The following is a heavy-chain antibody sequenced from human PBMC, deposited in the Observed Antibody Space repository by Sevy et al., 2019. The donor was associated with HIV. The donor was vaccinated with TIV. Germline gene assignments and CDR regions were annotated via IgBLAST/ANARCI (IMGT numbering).Heavy chain of an antibody. Sequence: ASVKVSCKASGYTFSSFGVSWVRQAPGQGFEWMGWIGAYNGNIKYAQNLQDRVTMTTDTSTSTAYMELTSLTSDDTAVYFCARISTVRGLFNYFDPWGQGTLVTVSS. V-gene: IGHV1-18*01. CDR2: IGAYNGNI. CDR1: GYTFSSFG. D-gene: IGHD3-10*01. CDR3: ARISTVRGLFNYFDP. J-gene: IGHJ5*02.